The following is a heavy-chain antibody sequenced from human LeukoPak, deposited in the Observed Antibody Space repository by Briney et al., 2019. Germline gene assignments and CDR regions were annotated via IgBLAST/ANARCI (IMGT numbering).Heavy chain of an antibody. V-gene: IGHV3-30*18. J-gene: IGHJ6*04. CDR2: IAYDGNNT. CDR3: AKTGMLRRVGYLDV. D-gene: IGHD1-1*01. CDR1: GFIFSDYG. Sequence: GGPLRLSCVASGFIFSDYGIQWVRQAPGKGLEWVAVIAYDGNNTYYGDSVRGRFTISRDNSKKMVYLEMNGLRVEDTAVYYCAKTGMLRRVGYLDVWGKGTAVIVSS.